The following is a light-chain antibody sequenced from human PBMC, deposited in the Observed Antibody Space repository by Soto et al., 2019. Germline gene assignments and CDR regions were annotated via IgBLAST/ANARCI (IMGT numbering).Light chain of an antibody. J-gene: IGKJ4*01. CDR2: WAS. CDR1: QSFLYSSNNKNY. V-gene: IGKV4-1*01. CDR3: QQYYSTPLT. Sequence: IWMTQSPDSLAVSVGYSATINCNSSQSFLYSSNNKNYLAWYQQKPGQPPKLLIYWASTRESGVPDRFSGSGSGTDFTLTISSLQAEDVAVYYCQQYYSTPLTFGGGTKVDIK.